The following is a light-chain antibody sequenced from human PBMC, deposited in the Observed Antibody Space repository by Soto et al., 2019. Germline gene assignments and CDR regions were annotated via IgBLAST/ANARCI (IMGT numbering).Light chain of an antibody. Sequence: QSVLTQPPSASGSPGQSVTISCTGTSSDVGGDNYVSWYQHNPVQVPQLMIYEVNKRPAGVPDRFDGYKCGNTASLTVSGLQAAYEADYYCTSYAGGNNVFGTGTKVTVL. CDR1: SSDVGGDNY. V-gene: IGLV2-8*01. CDR3: TSYAGGNNV. J-gene: IGLJ1*01. CDR2: EVN.